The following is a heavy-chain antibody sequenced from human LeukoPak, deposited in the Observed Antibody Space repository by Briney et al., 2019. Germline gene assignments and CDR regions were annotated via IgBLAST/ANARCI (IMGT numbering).Heavy chain of an antibody. Sequence: SGGSLRLSCATSGFSFTSYSMIWVSQAPGKGLVCVSSIGPIGSALFYADAVKGRFTISRDNAQKSLYPQMKSLRPEDTAVYYFARYRAVADLYYFDYWGQRTRVTVS. CDR1: GFSFTSYS. CDR2: IGPIGSAL. V-gene: IGHV3-48*04. CDR3: ARYRAVADLYYFDY. J-gene: IGHJ4*02. D-gene: IGHD6-19*01.